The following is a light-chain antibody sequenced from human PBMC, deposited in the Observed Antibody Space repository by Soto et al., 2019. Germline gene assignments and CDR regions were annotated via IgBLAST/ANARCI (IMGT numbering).Light chain of an antibody. J-gene: IGLJ1*01. CDR2: EAS. Sequence: QSVLTQPASVSGSPGQSITISCTGTSSDIGESNYASWYQQHPGRAPRLLIYEASYRPSGVSHRFSGSKFGNTASLTISGLQAEDEADYHCSSYSSGSTLYVFGTGTKVTVL. CDR3: SSYSSGSTLYV. V-gene: IGLV2-14*01. CDR1: SSDIGESNY.